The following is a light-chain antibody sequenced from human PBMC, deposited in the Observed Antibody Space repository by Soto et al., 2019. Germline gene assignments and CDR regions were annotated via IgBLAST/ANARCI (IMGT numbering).Light chain of an antibody. J-gene: IGKJ2*01. CDR2: GAS. Sequence: EIVLTQSPGTLSLSPGERATLSCRASQNISSNNLAWYQQKPGQAPRLLIYGASSRATGTPDRFSGSWSGTDFTLTITRLEPEDFAVFYCQQYGSSSSFGQGTTLEI. CDR3: QQYGSSSS. V-gene: IGKV3-20*01. CDR1: QNISSNN.